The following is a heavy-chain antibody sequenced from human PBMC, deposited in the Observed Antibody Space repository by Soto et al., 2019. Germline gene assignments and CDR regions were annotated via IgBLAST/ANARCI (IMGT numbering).Heavy chain of an antibody. V-gene: IGHV1-18*01. Sequence: ASVKVSCKASGYTFTSYGISWVRQAPGQGLEWMGWISAYNGNTNYAQKLQGRVTMTTDTSTSTAYMELRSLRSDDTAVYYCAREGLGGYYDFWSGYSNWFDPWGQGTLVTVSS. CDR3: AREGLGGYYDFWSGYSNWFDP. CDR2: ISAYNGNT. D-gene: IGHD3-3*01. CDR1: GYTFTSYG. J-gene: IGHJ5*02.